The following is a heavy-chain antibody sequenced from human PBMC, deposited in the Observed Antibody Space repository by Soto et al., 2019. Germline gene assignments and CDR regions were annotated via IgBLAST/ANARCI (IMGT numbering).Heavy chain of an antibody. V-gene: IGHV4-30-4*01. CDR2: IYYSGST. J-gene: IGHJ4*02. D-gene: IGHD3-10*01. Sequence: QVQLQESGPGLVKPSQTLSLTCTVSGGSISSGDYYWSWIRQPPGKGLEWIGYIYYSGSTYYNPYLNRLVTIAADSSKHHCPLKLSTVTAADTSVYYCASYPGNSGSFDYWGQGTRVTVSS. CDR3: ASYPGNSGSFDY. CDR1: GGSISSGDYY.